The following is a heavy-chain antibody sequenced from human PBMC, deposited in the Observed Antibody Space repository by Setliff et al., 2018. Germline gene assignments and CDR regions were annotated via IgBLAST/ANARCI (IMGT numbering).Heavy chain of an antibody. V-gene: IGHV4-59*12. D-gene: IGHD4-4*01. CDR2: FYYIGST. J-gene: IGHJ6*03. CDR3: ARGTTNLNYYYYMDV. CDR1: GGSISSYS. Sequence: SETLSLTCSVSGGSISSYSWGWIRQPPGKGLEWIGFFYYIGSTYYNPSLKSRVTISVDTSQNQFSLRLSSVTAADTAVYYCARGTTNLNYYYYMDVWGKGTTVTVSS.